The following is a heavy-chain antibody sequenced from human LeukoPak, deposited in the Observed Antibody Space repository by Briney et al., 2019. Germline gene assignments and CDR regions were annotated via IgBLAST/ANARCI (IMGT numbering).Heavy chain of an antibody. J-gene: IGHJ5*02. D-gene: IGHD3-9*01. CDR2: ISYDGSNK. CDR1: GFTFSSYA. CDR3: ARDGSDILTGYFS. Sequence: GGSLRLSCAASGFTFSSYAMHWVRQAPGKGLEWVAVISYDGSNKYYADSVKGRFTISRANSKNTLYLQMNSLRAEDTAVYYCARDGSDILTGYFSWGQGTLVTVSS. V-gene: IGHV3-30*04.